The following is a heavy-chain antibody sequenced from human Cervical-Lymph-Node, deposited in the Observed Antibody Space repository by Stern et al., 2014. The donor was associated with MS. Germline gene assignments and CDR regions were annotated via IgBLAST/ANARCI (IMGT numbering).Heavy chain of an antibody. J-gene: IGHJ5*02. D-gene: IGHD6-6*01. V-gene: IGHV3-66*01. Sequence: VQLVQSGGGLVQPGESLRLSCVASGVSVSSSYMNWIRQAPGKGLEWVSMIHTIGTTSYADAVKGRFSISTDTVANTVYLQMNNLKSEDAAVYYCTRDIAARRPDPWGQGTLVAVSS. CDR1: GVSVSSSY. CDR2: IHTIGTT. CDR3: TRDIAARRPDP.